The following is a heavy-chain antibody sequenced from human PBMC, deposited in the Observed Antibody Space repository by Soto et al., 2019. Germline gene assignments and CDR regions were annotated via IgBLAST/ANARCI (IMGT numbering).Heavy chain of an antibody. Sequence: SETLSLTCTVSGGSLSDNYYYWSWIRQHPGKGLEWIGYINYSGSTSYNPSLRSRVIISIDTSKNQFFLELSSVTAADTAVYYCARDRPRYEPDYWGRGTLVTVS. CDR2: INYSGST. CDR3: ARDRPRYEPDY. J-gene: IGHJ4*01. V-gene: IGHV4-31*03. CDR1: GGSLSDNYYY. D-gene: IGHD3-3*01.